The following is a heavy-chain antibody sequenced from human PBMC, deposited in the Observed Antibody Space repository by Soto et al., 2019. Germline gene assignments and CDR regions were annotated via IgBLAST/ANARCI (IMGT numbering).Heavy chain of an antibody. J-gene: IGHJ4*02. V-gene: IGHV3-23*01. Sequence: EVQLLESGGDLVQPGGSLRLSCEASGFTFSSYAMSWVRQAPGKGLEWVSAISARSASTYYTDSVKGRFTISRDNSKNTLYLQMNGLRAEDTAIYYCAKYCTGGSCYSGFSNWGQGTLVTVSS. D-gene: IGHD2-15*01. CDR3: AKYCTGGSCYSGFSN. CDR2: ISARSAST. CDR1: GFTFSSYA.